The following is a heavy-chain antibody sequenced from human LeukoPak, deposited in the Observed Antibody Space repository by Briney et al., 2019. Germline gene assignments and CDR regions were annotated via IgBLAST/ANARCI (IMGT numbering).Heavy chain of an antibody. Sequence: GGSLRLSCAASEFSVGSNYMTWVRQAPGKGLEWVSLIYSGGSTYYADSVKGRFTISRDNSKNTLYLQMYSLRAEDTAVYYCARDSQIGWYGPNNWFDPWGQGTLVTVSS. CDR3: ARDSQIGWYGPNNWFDP. J-gene: IGHJ5*02. V-gene: IGHV3-66*01. D-gene: IGHD6-19*01. CDR1: EFSVGSNY. CDR2: IYSGGST.